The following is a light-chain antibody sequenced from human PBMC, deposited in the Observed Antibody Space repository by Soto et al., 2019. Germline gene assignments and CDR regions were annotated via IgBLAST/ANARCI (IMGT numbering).Light chain of an antibody. Sequence: QSVLTQPASVSGSPGQSITISCIGTSSDTGAYNYVSWYQQHPGKVPKLMIYEVTNRPSGLSNRFSGSKSGNTASLTISGLQAEDEAEYFCSSYSSTSTTYVFGIGTKVTV. CDR1: SSDTGAYNY. CDR3: SSYSSTSTTYV. J-gene: IGLJ1*01. CDR2: EVT. V-gene: IGLV2-14*01.